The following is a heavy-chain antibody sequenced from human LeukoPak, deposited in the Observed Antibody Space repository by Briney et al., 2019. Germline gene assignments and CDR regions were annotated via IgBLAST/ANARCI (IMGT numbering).Heavy chain of an antibody. CDR3: ARDQSRYYFDY. CDR2: IWYDGSNK. Sequence: GGSLRLSCAASGFTFSSYGMHWVRQPPGKGLEWVAVIWYDGSNKYYADSVKGRFTISRDNSKNTLYLQMNSLRAEDTAVYYCARDQSRYYFDYWGQGTLVTVSS. J-gene: IGHJ4*02. CDR1: GFTFSSYG. V-gene: IGHV3-33*01. D-gene: IGHD4-17*01.